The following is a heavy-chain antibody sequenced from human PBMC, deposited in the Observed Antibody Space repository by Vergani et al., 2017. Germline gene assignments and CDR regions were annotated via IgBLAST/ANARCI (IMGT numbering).Heavy chain of an antibody. J-gene: IGHJ4*02. CDR3: ARHPYCTNGVCWDDYGDDGGY. V-gene: IGHV4-39*01. Sequence: QVQLQESGPGLVKPSETLSLTCTVSGGSISSSSYYWGWIRQPPGKGLEWIGSIYYSGSTYYNPSLKSRVTISVDTSKNQFSLKLSSVTAADTAVYYCARHPYCTNGVCWDDYGDDGGYWGQGTLVTVSS. CDR2: IYYSGST. D-gene: IGHD2-8*01. CDR1: GGSISSSSYY.